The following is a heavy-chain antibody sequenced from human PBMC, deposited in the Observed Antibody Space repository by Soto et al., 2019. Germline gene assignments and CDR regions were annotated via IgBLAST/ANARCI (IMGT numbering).Heavy chain of an antibody. CDR1: GFTVSNTY. Sequence: EVQLVATGGGLIQPGGSLRLSCAASGFTVSNTYMTWVRQPPGKGLECVSVIYTAGGTNYADSVKGRFIISRDNSKNTLYLQMTSLRAEDTAVYYCARALPVAKGGFDPWGQGTLVTVSS. V-gene: IGHV3-53*02. J-gene: IGHJ5*02. CDR2: IYTAGGT. D-gene: IGHD2-2*01. CDR3: ARALPVAKGGFDP.